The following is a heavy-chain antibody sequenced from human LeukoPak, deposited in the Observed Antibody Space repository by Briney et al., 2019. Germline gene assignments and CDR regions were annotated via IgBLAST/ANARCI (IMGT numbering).Heavy chain of an antibody. V-gene: IGHV4-4*07. CDR3: ARGRLEAMWELLPYDAFDI. J-gene: IGHJ3*02. Sequence: SETLSLTCTVSGGSFNIYYWNWIRQPAGKGLEWIGRIYTSGSTNYNPSLKSRVTISVDTSKNQFSLKLSSVTAADTAVYYCARGRLEAMWELLPYDAFDIWGQGTMVTVSS. CDR1: GGSFNIYY. D-gene: IGHD1-26*01. CDR2: IYTSGST.